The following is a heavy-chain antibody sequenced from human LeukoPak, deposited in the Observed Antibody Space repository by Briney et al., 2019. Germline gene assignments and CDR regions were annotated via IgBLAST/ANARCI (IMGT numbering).Heavy chain of an antibody. CDR2: ISYDGSNK. D-gene: IGHD3-10*01. Sequence: GGSLRLSCAASGFTFSSYAMHWVHQAPGKGLEWVAVISYDGSNKYYADSVKGRFTISRDNSKNTLYLQMNSLRAEDTAVYYCARDGEGGSDYWGQGTLVTVSS. V-gene: IGHV3-30*01. J-gene: IGHJ4*02. CDR3: ARDGEGGSDY. CDR1: GFTFSSYA.